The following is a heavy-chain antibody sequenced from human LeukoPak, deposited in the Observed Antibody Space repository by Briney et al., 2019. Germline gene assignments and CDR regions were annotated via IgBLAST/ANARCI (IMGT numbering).Heavy chain of an antibody. CDR2: IIPIFGTA. CDR1: GGTFSSYA. D-gene: IGHD3-10*01. J-gene: IGHJ5*02. CDR3: ASATYYYGFRRDNNWFDP. V-gene: IGHV1-69*06. Sequence: GASVKVSFKASGGTFSSYAISWVRQAPGQGLEWMGGIIPIFGTANYAQKFQGRVTITADKSTSTAYVELSSLRSEDTAVYYCASATYYYGFRRDNNWFDPWGQGTLVTVSS.